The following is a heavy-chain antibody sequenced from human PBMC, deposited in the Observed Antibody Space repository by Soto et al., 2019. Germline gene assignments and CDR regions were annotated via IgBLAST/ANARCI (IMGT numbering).Heavy chain of an antibody. D-gene: IGHD5-12*01. CDR2: IYYSGST. J-gene: IGHJ4*02. CDR1: GGSINNYF. V-gene: IGHV4-59*01. Sequence: SETLSLTCSVSGGSINNYFWSWIRQSPGKGLEWIGYIYYSGSTNYNPSLKSRVTISVDTSKNQFSLKLSSVTAADTAVYYCAREALRGYSGQIDYWGQGTLVTVSS. CDR3: AREALRGYSGQIDY.